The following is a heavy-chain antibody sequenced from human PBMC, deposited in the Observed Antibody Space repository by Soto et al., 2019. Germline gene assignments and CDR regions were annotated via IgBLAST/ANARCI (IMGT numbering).Heavy chain of an antibody. CDR1: GLTFSDYY. Sequence: QGQLVESGGGLVKPGGSLRLSCAASGLTFSDYYMTWIRQAPGEGLEWVSYISGSSTYADYADSVKGRFTISRDNARNSLYLPMNGLRAEDTAVYYCAREARGNGMDVWRQWTTVTVSS. CDR3: AREARGNGMDV. D-gene: IGHD6-13*01. J-gene: IGHJ6*02. V-gene: IGHV3-11*06. CDR2: ISGSSTYA.